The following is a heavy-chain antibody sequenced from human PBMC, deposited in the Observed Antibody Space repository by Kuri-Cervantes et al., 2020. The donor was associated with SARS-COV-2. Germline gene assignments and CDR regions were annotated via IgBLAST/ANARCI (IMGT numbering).Heavy chain of an antibody. CDR3: AKDDTGGYGPTYFDY. Sequence: GGSLRLSCAASGFTFSSYAMSWVRQAPGKGLEWVSAISGSGGSTYYADSVKGRFTISRGNSKNTLYLQMNSLRAEDTAVYYCAKDDTGGYGPTYFDYWGQGTLVTVSS. CDR2: ISGSGGST. V-gene: IGHV3-23*01. D-gene: IGHD6-25*01. CDR1: GFTFSSYA. J-gene: IGHJ4*02.